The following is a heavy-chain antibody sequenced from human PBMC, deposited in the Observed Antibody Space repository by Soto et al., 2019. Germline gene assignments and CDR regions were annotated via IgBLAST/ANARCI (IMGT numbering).Heavy chain of an antibody. V-gene: IGHV3-23*01. D-gene: IGHD2-15*01. CDR2: ISGSGRST. Sequence: EVQLLESGGGSVQPGGSLRLSCSASGFTFSNYAMSWVRQAPGKGLEWVASISGSGRSTNYADSVKGRFTISRDNSKNTLAVQRSSLRAEDTAVYYCARDCGNICRGGSCYFQAPDYWGQGPLVTVSP. CDR3: ARDCGNICRGGSCYFQAPDY. J-gene: IGHJ4*02. CDR1: GFTFSNYA.